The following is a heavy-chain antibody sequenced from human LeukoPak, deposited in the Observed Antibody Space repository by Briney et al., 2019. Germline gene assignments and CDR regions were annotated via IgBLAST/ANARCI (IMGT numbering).Heavy chain of an antibody. J-gene: IGHJ5*02. CDR2: IIPILGIA. V-gene: IGHV1-69*04. D-gene: IGHD2-2*01. CDR1: GGTFSSYA. Sequence: ASVKVSCKASGGTFSSYAISWVRQAPGQGLEWMGRIIPILGIANYAQKFQGRVTITADKSTSTAYMELSSLRSEDTAVYYCARGGYCSSTSCYLGNPSDPWGQGTLVTVSS. CDR3: ARGGYCSSTSCYLGNPSDP.